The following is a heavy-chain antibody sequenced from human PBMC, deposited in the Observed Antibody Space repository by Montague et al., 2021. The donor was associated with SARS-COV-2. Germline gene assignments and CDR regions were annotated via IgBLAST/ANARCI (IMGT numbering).Heavy chain of an antibody. CDR3: ARDGDYGGTWYSFLQN. D-gene: IGHD4-17*01. V-gene: IGHV6-1*01. J-gene: IGHJ1*01. Sequence: CAISGDSVSIETAARHWNRQSPSIDSGRLGMTFHRPQWHTDSAASVRSRISFSGDISKNQFSLHLNSVTPEDTAIYYCARDGDYGGTWYSFLQNWGQGTLVIVSS. CDR1: GDSVSIETAA. CDR2: TFHRPQWHT.